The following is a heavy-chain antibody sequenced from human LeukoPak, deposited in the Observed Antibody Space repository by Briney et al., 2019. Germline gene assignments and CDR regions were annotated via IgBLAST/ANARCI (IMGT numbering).Heavy chain of an antibody. J-gene: IGHJ6*03. Sequence: PSETLSLTCTVSGGSISSSSYYWGWIRQPPRKGLEWIGSIYYSGSTYYNPSLKSRVTISVDTSKNQFSLKLSSVTAADTAVYYCARVGIAVAGISYYYYMDVWGKGTTVTVSS. V-gene: IGHV4-39*07. D-gene: IGHD6-19*01. CDR2: IYYSGST. CDR3: ARVGIAVAGISYYYYMDV. CDR1: GGSISSSSYY.